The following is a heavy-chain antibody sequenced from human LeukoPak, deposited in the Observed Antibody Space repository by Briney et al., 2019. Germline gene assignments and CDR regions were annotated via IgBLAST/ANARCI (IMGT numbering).Heavy chain of an antibody. D-gene: IGHD6-13*01. J-gene: IGHJ4*02. Sequence: ASVKVSCKASGYTFTGYYMHWVRQAPGQGLEWMGWINPKSGGTNFAQKFQGRVTLTRDTSIRTAYMELSSLRSDDTAVYYCARSSNWSTLDYWGQGALVTVSS. V-gene: IGHV1-2*02. CDR1: GYTFTGYY. CDR2: INPKSGGT. CDR3: ARSSNWSTLDY.